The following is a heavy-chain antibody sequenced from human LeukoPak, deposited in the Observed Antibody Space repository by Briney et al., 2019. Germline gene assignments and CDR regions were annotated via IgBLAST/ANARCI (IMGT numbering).Heavy chain of an antibody. D-gene: IGHD4-17*01. J-gene: IGHJ4*02. CDR1: GGSISGSY. V-gene: IGHV4-59*01. Sequence: SETLSLTCTVSGGSISGSYWNWIRQPPGKGLEWIAYMYNSGSTNYNPSLKSRVTISIDTSKNQFSLKLSSLTAADTAIYYCARGIESYGDYGYWGQGILVTVSS. CDR2: MYNSGST. CDR3: ARGIESYGDYGY.